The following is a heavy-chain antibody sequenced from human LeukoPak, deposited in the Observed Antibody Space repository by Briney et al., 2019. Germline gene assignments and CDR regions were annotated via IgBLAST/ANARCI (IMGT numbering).Heavy chain of an antibody. V-gene: IGHV1-2*02. CDR1: GYTFTGYY. CDR2: INPNSGGT. J-gene: IGHJ6*03. D-gene: IGHD1-26*01. CDR3: ARMYSGSYIASHYYYMDV. Sequence: ASVKVSCKASGYTFTGYYMHWVRQAPGQGLEWMGWINPNSGGTNYAQKFQGRVTMTRDTSISTAYMELSRLRSDDTAVYYCARMYSGSYIASHYYYMDVWGKGTTVTVSS.